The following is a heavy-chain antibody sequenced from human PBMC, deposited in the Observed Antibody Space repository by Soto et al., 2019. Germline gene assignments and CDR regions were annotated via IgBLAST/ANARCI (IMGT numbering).Heavy chain of an antibody. CDR3: SRHSSPYRHPDWFDP. Sequence: PSETLSLTCTVSGGSISSSGFHGGWIRQPPGKGLEWIGSISYSGTTYSNPALKSRVTISIDTSKNQFSLKLSSVTAADTAVYYCSRHSSPYRHPDWFDPWGQGTLVIVSS. CDR1: GGSISSSGFH. J-gene: IGHJ5*02. CDR2: ISYSGTT. V-gene: IGHV4-39*01. D-gene: IGHD3-16*02.